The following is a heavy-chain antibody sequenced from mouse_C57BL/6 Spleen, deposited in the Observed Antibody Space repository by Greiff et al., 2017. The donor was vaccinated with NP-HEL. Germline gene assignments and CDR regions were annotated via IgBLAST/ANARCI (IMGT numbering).Heavy chain of an antibody. CDR2: INPNNGGT. Sequence: VQLQQSGPELVKPGASVKMSCKASGYTFTDYNMHWVKQSHGKSLEWIGYINPNNGGTSYNQKFKGEATLTVNKSSSTAYMELRSLTSEDSAVYYCTRDGDSPFDYWGQGTTLTVSS. V-gene: IGHV1-22*01. CDR1: GYTFTDYN. J-gene: IGHJ2*01. CDR3: TRDGDSPFDY.